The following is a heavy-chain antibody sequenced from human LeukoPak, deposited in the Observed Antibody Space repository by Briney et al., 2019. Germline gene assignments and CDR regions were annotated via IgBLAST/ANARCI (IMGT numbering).Heavy chain of an antibody. CDR3: ARGYCSSTSCYAADY. V-gene: IGHV1-18*01. CDR1: VYTFTSYG. D-gene: IGHD2-2*01. J-gene: IGHJ4*02. CDR2: ISAYNGNT. Sequence: ASVKVSCKASVYTFTSYGISWVRQAPGQGLEWMGWISAYNGNTNYAQKLQGRVTMTTDTSTSTAYMELRSLRSDDTAVYYCARGYCSSTSCYAADYWGQGTLVTVSS.